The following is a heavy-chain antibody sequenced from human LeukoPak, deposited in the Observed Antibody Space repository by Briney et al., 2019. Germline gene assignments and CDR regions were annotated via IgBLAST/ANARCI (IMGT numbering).Heavy chain of an antibody. D-gene: IGHD6-19*01. Sequence: SETLSLTCAVSGGSISSSSYYWGWIRQPPGKGLEWIGSIYYSGSTYYNPSLKSRVTISVDTSKNQFSLKLSSVTAADTAVYYCARHVIAVAVTIIPDAFDIWGQGTMVTVSS. CDR3: ARHVIAVAVTIIPDAFDI. J-gene: IGHJ3*02. V-gene: IGHV4-39*01. CDR2: IYYSGST. CDR1: GGSISSSSYY.